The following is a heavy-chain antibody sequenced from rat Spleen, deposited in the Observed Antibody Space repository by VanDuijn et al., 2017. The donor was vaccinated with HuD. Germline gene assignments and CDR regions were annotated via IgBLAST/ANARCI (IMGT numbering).Heavy chain of an antibody. CDR1: GFTFDDYH. Sequence: EVQLVESGGGLVQPGRSLKLSCAASGFTFDDYHMAWVRQAPTKGLEWVATISYDGSNTYYRDSVKGRFTISRDNTKSTLYQQMDSLGSEDTATYYCARQNWPYYFDYWGQGVMVTVSS. CDR2: ISYDGSNT. D-gene: IGHD5-1*01. CDR3: ARQNWPYYFDY. J-gene: IGHJ2*01. V-gene: IGHV5-7*01.